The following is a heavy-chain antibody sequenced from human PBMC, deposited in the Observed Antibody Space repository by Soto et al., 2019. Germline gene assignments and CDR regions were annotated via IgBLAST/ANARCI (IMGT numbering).Heavy chain of an antibody. CDR2: ISGSGGST. V-gene: IGHV3-23*01. Sequence: LRLSCAASGFTFSSYAMSWVRQAPGKGLEWVSAISGSGGSTYYADSVKGRFTISRDNSKNTLYPQMNSLRAEDTAVYYCAKAGSGSYFPFVDYWGQGTLVTVSS. D-gene: IGHD1-26*01. CDR1: GFTFSSYA. J-gene: IGHJ4*02. CDR3: AKAGSGSYFPFVDY.